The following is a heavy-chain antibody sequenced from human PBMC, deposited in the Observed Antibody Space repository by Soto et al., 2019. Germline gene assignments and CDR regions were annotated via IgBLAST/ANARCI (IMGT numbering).Heavy chain of an antibody. Sequence: SETLSLTCAVYGGSFSGYYWSWIRQPPGKGLECIGEINHSGSTNYNPSLKSRVTISVDTSKNQFSLKLSSVTAADTAVYYCARGAGVRYFDWLSRYYYGMDVWGQGTTVTVSS. D-gene: IGHD3-9*01. CDR1: GGSFSGYY. CDR3: ARGAGVRYFDWLSRYYYGMDV. V-gene: IGHV4-34*01. J-gene: IGHJ6*02. CDR2: INHSGST.